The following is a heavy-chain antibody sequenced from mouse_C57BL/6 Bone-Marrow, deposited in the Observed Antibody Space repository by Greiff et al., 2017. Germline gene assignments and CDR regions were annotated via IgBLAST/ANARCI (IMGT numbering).Heavy chain of an antibody. Sequence: VQLKESGAELVRPGASVKLSCTASGFNIKDNYMHWVKQRPEQGLEWIGWIDPENGDTEYASKFQGKATITADTSSNTAYLQLSSLTSEDTAVYYCARSTTVHMDYWGQGTSVTVSS. CDR2: IDPENGDT. V-gene: IGHV14-4*01. D-gene: IGHD1-1*01. J-gene: IGHJ4*01. CDR1: GFNIKDNY. CDR3: ARSTTVHMDY.